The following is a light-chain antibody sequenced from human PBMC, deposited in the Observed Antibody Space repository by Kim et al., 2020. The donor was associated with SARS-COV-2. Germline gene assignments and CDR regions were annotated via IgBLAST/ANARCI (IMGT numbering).Light chain of an antibody. J-gene: IGLJ3*02. V-gene: IGLV1-44*01. CDR2: YDN. Sequence: ELTQPPSTSGTPGQRVTISCSGSTSNIGRNNVNWYQQLPGTAPKLLIYYDNQRPSGVPDRFSGSKSGTSASLAISGLQAEDEADYYCATWDDGLRGRMFGGGTQLTVL. CDR1: TSNIGRNN. CDR3: ATWDDGLRGRM.